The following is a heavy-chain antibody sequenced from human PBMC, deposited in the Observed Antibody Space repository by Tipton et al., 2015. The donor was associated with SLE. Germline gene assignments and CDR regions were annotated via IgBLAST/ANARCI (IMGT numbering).Heavy chain of an antibody. V-gene: IGHV4-34*01. Sequence: TLSLTCTVSGGSISSYCWNWFRQPPGKELEWVGELNHGGSINYNPSLESRVTISIDTSKNQFSLKLSSVTAADTAVYYCAKGRQKNYADHAYWGQGTLVTVSS. J-gene: IGHJ4*02. CDR3: AKGRQKNYADHAY. CDR2: LNHGGSI. D-gene: IGHD4-17*01. CDR1: GGSISSYC.